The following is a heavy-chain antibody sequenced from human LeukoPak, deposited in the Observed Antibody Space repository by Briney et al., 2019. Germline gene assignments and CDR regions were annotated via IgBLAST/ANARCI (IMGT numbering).Heavy chain of an antibody. D-gene: IGHD6-19*01. CDR3: ARGMTVAANWFDS. J-gene: IGHJ5*01. CDR1: GGSISSYY. CDR2: IKQDGSEK. Sequence: ETLSLTCTVSGGSISSYYWSWIRQPPGKGLEWVANIKQDGSEKYYVDSVKGRFTISRDNAENSLYLQMNSLRAEDTAVYYCARGMTVAANWFDSWGQGTLVTVSS. V-gene: IGHV3-7*01.